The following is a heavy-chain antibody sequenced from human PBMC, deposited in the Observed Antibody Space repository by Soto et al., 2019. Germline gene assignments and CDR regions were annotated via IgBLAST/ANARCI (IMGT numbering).Heavy chain of an antibody. Sequence: EVQLVESGGGLVKPGGSLRLSCAASGFTFTDYSMNWVRQAPGKGLEWVSSISRVGTYIYYADSVRGRFTISRDNAKNSLYLQMDSLRAEDTGGYYCARVYCSGGSCYGVPYYYGMDVWGQGTTVTVSS. CDR1: GFTFTDYS. CDR3: ARVYCSGGSCYGVPYYYGMDV. CDR2: ISRVGTYI. J-gene: IGHJ6*02. D-gene: IGHD2-15*01. V-gene: IGHV3-21*01.